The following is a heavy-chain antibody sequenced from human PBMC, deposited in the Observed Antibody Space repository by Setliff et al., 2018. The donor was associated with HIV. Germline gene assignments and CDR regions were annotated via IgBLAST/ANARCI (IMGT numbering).Heavy chain of an antibody. CDR1: GVSISNYY. D-gene: IGHD3-10*01. CDR2: IYYSGST. J-gene: IGHJ4*02. Sequence: NPSETLSLTCTVSGVSISNYYWSWIRQPPGKGLEWIGYIYYSGSTYYNPSLKSRVTISVDTSKNQFSLKLSSVTAADTAVYYCARGSGDGYNGFGQDFDYWGQGTLVTVSS. V-gene: IGHV4-59*12. CDR3: ARGSGDGYNGFGQDFDY.